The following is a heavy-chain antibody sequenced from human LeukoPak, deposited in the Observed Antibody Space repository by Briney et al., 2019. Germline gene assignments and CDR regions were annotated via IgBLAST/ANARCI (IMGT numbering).Heavy chain of an antibody. CDR1: GYTFTSYY. D-gene: IGHD3-10*01. V-gene: IGHV1-46*03. J-gene: IGHJ5*02. CDR2: INPSGGST. CDR3: ARDGSGSYYNNWFDP. Sequence: RASVKVSCKASGYTFTSYYMHWVRQGPGQGLEWVGIINPSGGSTSYAQKFQDRVTMTRDTSTSTVYMELSSLRSEDTAVYYCARDGSGSYYNNWFDPWGQGTLVTVSS.